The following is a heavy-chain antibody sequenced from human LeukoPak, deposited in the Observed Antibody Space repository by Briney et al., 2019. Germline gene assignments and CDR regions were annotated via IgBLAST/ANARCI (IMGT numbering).Heavy chain of an antibody. J-gene: IGHJ4*02. CDR3: ARGSYSGSYFSDY. CDR1: GGSISSYY. Sequence: PSETLSLTCTVSGGSISSYYWNWIRHPPGEGLEWIGYIYYSGSTNYNPSLKSRVTISVDTSKNQFSLKLSSVTAADTAVYYCARGSYSGSYFSDYWGQGTLVTVSS. CDR2: IYYSGST. D-gene: IGHD1-26*01. V-gene: IGHV4-59*01.